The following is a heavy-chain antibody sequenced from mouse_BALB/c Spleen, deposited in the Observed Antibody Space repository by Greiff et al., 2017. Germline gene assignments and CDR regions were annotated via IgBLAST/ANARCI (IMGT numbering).Heavy chain of an antibody. CDR1: GYSFTSYW. CDR2: IDPSDSET. V-gene: IGHV1S126*01. Sequence: ESGPQLVRPGASVKISCKASGYSFTSYWMHWVKQRPGPGLAWIGMIDPSDSETRLNQKYKDKATLTVDKSSSTAYMQLSSPTSEDSAVYYCARGAGWDGDYWGQGTTRTVSS. CDR3: ARGAGWDGDY. J-gene: IGHJ2*01. D-gene: IGHD4-1*01.